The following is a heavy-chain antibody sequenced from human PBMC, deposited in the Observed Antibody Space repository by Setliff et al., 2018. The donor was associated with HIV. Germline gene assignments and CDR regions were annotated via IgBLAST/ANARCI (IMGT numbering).Heavy chain of an antibody. CDR3: ARFRLYHYSNKVDY. J-gene: IGHJ4*02. V-gene: IGHV3-7*01. CDR1: GLSFGDYR. CDR2: IKQDGSDK. Sequence: GGSLRLSCAVSGLSFGDYRMNWVRQAPGKGLEWVANIKQDGSDKYYVDSVKGRFTISRDNAKNSLYLQMNSLRAEDTAVYYCARFRLYHYSNKVDYWGQGTLVTVSS. D-gene: IGHD4-4*01.